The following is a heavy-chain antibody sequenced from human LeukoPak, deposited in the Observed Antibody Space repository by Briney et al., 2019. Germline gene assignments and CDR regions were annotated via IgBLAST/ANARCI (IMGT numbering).Heavy chain of an antibody. CDR2: IYTSGST. J-gene: IGHJ4*02. CDR1: GGSISSYY. Sequence: PSETLSLTCTVSGGSISSYYWSCIRQPAGKGLEWIGRIYTSGSTTYNPSLKSRVTMSVDTSKNQFSLQLNSVTPEDTAVYYCARAPSPVQLWLGYYFDYWGQGTLVTVSS. D-gene: IGHD5-18*01. CDR3: ARAPSPVQLWLGYYFDY. V-gene: IGHV4-4*07.